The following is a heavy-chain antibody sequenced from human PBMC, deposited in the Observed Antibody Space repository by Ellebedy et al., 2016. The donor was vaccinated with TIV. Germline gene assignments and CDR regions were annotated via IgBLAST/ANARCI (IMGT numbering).Heavy chain of an antibody. Sequence: PGGSLRLSCVASGFTFSIHAMSWVRQAPGKGLEWVSGISGSGTNIFYGDSVQGRYTISRDNSKNTLYLQMNSLRAEDTAVYYCAKEIAAAGTGDAFDIWGQGTMVTVSS. CDR3: AKEIAAAGTGDAFDI. J-gene: IGHJ3*02. CDR2: ISGSGTNI. V-gene: IGHV3-23*01. CDR1: GFTFSIHA. D-gene: IGHD6-13*01.